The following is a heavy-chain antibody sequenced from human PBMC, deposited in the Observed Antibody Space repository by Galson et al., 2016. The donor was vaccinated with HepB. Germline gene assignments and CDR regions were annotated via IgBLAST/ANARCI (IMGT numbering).Heavy chain of an antibody. CDR2: IKQDETEK. V-gene: IGHV3-7*01. J-gene: IGHJ3*02. CDR1: GFTSSNYW. Sequence: SLRLSCAASGFTSSNYWMSWVRQAPGKGLEWVAHIKQDETEKYYVDSVKGRFNISRDNAKKSLYLQMNSLRAEDTAVYFCARDLGWWQQLQSDALDIWGQGTMVTVSS. CDR3: ARDLGWWQQLQSDALDI. D-gene: IGHD6-13*01.